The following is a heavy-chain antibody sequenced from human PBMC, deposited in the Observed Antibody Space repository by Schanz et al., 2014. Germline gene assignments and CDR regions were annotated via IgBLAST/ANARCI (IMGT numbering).Heavy chain of an antibody. CDR2: ISAYNGNT. V-gene: IGHV1-18*01. D-gene: IGHD3-3*01. CDR1: GYTFTSYG. J-gene: IGHJ4*02. Sequence: QVQLVPSGAEVKKPGASVKVSCKASGYTFTSYGISWVRQAPGQGLEWMGWISAYNGNTKYPQKLQGRVTMTTDTSTSTAYMELRSLRSDDTAVYYCARDRRFFDRDDLYYFDSWGQGTLVTVSS. CDR3: ARDRRFFDRDDLYYFDS.